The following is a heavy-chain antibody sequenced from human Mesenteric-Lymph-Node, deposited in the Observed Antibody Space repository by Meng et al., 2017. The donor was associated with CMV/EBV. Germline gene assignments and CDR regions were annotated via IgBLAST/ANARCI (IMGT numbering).Heavy chain of an antibody. V-gene: IGHV1-2*02. CDR2: INHSTGGT. Sequence: ASVTVSCKASGYSFTGYFMHWVRQAPGQGLEWMGWINHSTGGTNSAQKFRGGVSMTADTSINTAYMELSRLRSDDTAIYFCARRSGAKSGFDYWGQGTLVTVSS. CDR3: ARRSGAKSGFDY. D-gene: IGHD1-26*01. J-gene: IGHJ4*02. CDR1: GYSFTGYF.